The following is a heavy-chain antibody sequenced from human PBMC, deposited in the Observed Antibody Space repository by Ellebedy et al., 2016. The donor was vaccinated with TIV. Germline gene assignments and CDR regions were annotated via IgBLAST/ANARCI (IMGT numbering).Heavy chain of an antibody. V-gene: IGHV3-43*01. CDR3: ARPAGYCSGSGCFFDY. D-gene: IGHD2-15*01. CDR1: GFSFDGSS. Sequence: GESLKISXAASGFSFDGSSMHWVRQVPGKGLEWVSYISWDSYSTSYLDSVKGRFTISRGNSEDSLYLQMHSLRTEDSAVYYCARPAGYCSGSGCFFDYWGPGTLVTVSP. J-gene: IGHJ4*02. CDR2: ISWDSYST.